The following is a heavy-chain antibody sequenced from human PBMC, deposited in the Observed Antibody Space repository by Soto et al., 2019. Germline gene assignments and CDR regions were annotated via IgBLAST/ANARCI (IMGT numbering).Heavy chain of an antibody. D-gene: IGHD6-6*01. J-gene: IGHJ4*02. Sequence: QVQMQESGPGLVKPSETLSLTCSVSGGSISRYYWSWIRQPPGKGLGWMGYVYYNGNTNYNPSLESRVSISVDTSKNQFSLRLRSVTAADTAVYYCARVEYTRVWYPFDYWGQGKLVTVSS. CDR2: VYYNGNT. CDR3: ARVEYTRVWYPFDY. CDR1: GGSISRYY. V-gene: IGHV4-59*01.